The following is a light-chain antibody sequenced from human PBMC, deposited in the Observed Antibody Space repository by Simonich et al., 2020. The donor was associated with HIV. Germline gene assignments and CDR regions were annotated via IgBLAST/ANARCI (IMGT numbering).Light chain of an antibody. J-gene: IGKJ1*01. CDR3: QQANSFPRT. V-gene: IGKV1-12*01. CDR1: QENSSW. CDR2: AAS. Sequence: DIKMTQTPSSVSASVGDRVTLTCRARQENSSWLGGYQQKPGKAPKLLIYAASSLESGVPSRFSGSGSGTDFTLTISSLQPEDFATYYCQQANSFPRTFGQGTKVEIK.